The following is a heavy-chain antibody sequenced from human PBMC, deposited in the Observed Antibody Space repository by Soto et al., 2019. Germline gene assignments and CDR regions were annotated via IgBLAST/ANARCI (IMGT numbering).Heavy chain of an antibody. V-gene: IGHV3-30-3*01. Sequence: PGGSLRLSCAASGFTFSSYAMHWVRQAPGKGLEWVAVILYDGSNKYYADSVKGRFTISRDNSKNTLYLQMNSLRAEDTAVYYCSGYCRGGSCCPIDYWGQGTLVTVSS. CDR2: ILYDGSNK. D-gene: IGHD2-15*01. J-gene: IGHJ4*02. CDR3: SGYCRGGSCCPIDY. CDR1: GFTFSSYA.